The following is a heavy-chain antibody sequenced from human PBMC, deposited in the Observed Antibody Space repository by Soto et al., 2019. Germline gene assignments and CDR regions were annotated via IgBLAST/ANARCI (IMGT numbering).Heavy chain of an antibody. Sequence: PGGSLRLSCAASGFTFSSYGMHWVRQAPGKGLEWVAVIWYDGSNKYYADSVKGRFTISRDNSKNTLYLQMNSLRAEDTAVYYCASNLEWERSEWFPAYFDYWGQGTLVTVSS. D-gene: IGHD3-3*01. CDR3: ASNLEWERSEWFPAYFDY. V-gene: IGHV3-33*01. J-gene: IGHJ4*02. CDR2: IWYDGSNK. CDR1: GFTFSSYG.